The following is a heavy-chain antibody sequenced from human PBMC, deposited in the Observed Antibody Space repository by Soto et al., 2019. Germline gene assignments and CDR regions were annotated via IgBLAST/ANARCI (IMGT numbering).Heavy chain of an antibody. CDR1: GGSISGYY. V-gene: IGHV4-59*01. CDR2: IYYSGST. J-gene: IGHJ4*02. D-gene: IGHD3-22*01. CDR3: ARDLKDSSGYYYWVFDY. Sequence: PSETLSLTCTVSGGSISGYYWSWIRQPPGKGLEWIGYIYYSGSTNYNPSLKSRVTISVDTSKNQFSLKLSSVTAADTAVYYCARDLKDSSGYYYWVFDYWGQGTLVTVSS.